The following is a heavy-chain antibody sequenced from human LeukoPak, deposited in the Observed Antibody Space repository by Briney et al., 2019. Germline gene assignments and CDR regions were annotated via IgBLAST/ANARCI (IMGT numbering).Heavy chain of an antibody. Sequence: GGSLRLSCAASVFIFNNYCMHWVRQAPCKGLEWVAFIRYDGTNKYYADSVKGRFTISRDNSESTHYLQLNSLRAEDTAVYHCARDYDFGSGSESLGALDIWGQGTMVTVSS. CDR3: ARDYDFGSGSESLGALDI. V-gene: IGHV3-30*02. D-gene: IGHD3-10*01. CDR2: IRYDGTNK. J-gene: IGHJ3*02. CDR1: VFIFNNYC.